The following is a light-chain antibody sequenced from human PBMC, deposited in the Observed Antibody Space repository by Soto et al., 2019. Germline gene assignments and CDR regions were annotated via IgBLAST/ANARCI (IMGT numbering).Light chain of an antibody. V-gene: IGLV2-23*01. CDR1: SSDVGSYDL. CDR2: EAS. J-gene: IGLJ1*01. CDR3: CSYAGDSTYV. Sequence: QSVLTQPASVSGSPGQSITISCTGTSSDVGSYDLVSWYQRCPGKAPKLMIYEASERPSGVSYRFSGSKSANTASLTISGLQAEDEADYYCCSYAGDSTYVFGTGTKVTVL.